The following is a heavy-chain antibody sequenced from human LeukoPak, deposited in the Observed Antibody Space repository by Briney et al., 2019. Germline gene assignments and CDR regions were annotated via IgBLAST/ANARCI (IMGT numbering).Heavy chain of an antibody. CDR2: INSDGSST. CDR3: AWGGDSSGYYASFDY. D-gene: IGHD3-22*01. Sequence: GGSLRLSCAASGFTFSSYWMHWVRQAPGKGLVWVSRINSDGSSTSYADSVKGRFTISRDNAKNTLYLQMNSLRAEDTAVYYCAWGGDSSGYYASFDYWGQGTLVTVSS. J-gene: IGHJ4*02. V-gene: IGHV3-74*01. CDR1: GFTFSSYW.